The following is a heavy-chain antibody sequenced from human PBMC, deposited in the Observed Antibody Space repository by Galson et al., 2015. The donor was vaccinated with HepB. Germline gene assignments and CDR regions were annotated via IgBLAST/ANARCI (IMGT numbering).Heavy chain of an antibody. Sequence: SLRLSCAASGFTFSSYGMSWVRQAPGKGLEWVSTISGSGGNTYYADSVKGRFTISRDNSKNTLYLQMNSLRDEDTAVYYCARDALRITMVRGVFYYYGMDVWGQGTTVTVSS. CDR2: ISGSGGNT. CDR1: GFTFSSYG. D-gene: IGHD3-10*01. V-gene: IGHV3-23*01. J-gene: IGHJ6*02. CDR3: ARDALRITMVRGVFYYYGMDV.